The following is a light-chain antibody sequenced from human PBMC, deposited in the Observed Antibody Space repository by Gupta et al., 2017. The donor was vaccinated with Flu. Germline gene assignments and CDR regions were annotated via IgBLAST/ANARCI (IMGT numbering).Light chain of an antibody. CDR3: QSYDRSNRWF. V-gene: IGLV6-57*03. Sequence: FLLTQPHSVSDSPGTTVSISCTPSSGSIASKFVQWYQQRPGTATTIVIYEDKQSHRGVPDRFSGSSDKSSKTASLTISGLKNEDEADYYCQSYDRSNRWFFGGGTKLTVL. J-gene: IGLJ3*02. CDR2: EDK. CDR1: SGSIASKF.